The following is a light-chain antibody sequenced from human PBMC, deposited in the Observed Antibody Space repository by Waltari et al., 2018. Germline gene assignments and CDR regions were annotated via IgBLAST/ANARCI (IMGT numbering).Light chain of an antibody. CDR2: HAS. CDR3: QKYVNLPAT. V-gene: IGKV3-20*01. CDR1: PSVGRF. J-gene: IGKJ1*01. Sequence: IVLTQSPSTLSLSPGERATLSCRASPSVGRFLAWYQQKPGQAPRLLIYHASIRATGIPDRFSGSGSGTDFSLTISGLEPEDFAVYYCQKYVNLPATFGQGTKVEIK.